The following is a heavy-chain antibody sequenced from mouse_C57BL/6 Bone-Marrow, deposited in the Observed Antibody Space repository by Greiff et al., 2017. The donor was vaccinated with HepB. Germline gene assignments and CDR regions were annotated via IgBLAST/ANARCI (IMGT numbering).Heavy chain of an antibody. CDR1: GFNIKNTY. CDR3: ARGGYDSSYYYAMDY. Sequence: EVMLVESVAELVRPGASVKLSCTASGFNIKNTYMHWVKQRPEQGLEWIGRIDPANGNTKYAPKFQGKATITADTSSNTAYLQLSSLTSEDTAIYYCARGGYDSSYYYAMDYWGQGTSVTGSS. CDR2: IDPANGNT. D-gene: IGHD2-4*01. J-gene: IGHJ4*01. V-gene: IGHV14-3*01.